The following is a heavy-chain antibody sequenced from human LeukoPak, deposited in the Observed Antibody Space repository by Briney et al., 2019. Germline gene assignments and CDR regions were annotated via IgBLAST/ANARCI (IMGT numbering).Heavy chain of an antibody. D-gene: IGHD6-13*01. V-gene: IGHV3-48*01. Sequence: GGSLRLSCAASGFTFSSYSMNWVRQAPGKGLEWVSYISSSSSTIYYADSVKGRFTISRDNAKNTLYLQMNSLRAEDTAVYYCARDGSTWSNWLDTWGQGTVVTVSA. CDR2: ISSSSSTI. J-gene: IGHJ5*02. CDR1: GFTFSSYS. CDR3: ARDGSTWSNWLDT.